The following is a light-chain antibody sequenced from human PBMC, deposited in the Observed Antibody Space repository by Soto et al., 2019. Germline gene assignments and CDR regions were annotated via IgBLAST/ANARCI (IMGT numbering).Light chain of an antibody. CDR3: NSYVASNNYV. V-gene: IGLV2-8*01. CDR1: ASDIGRYNY. Sequence: QSVLTQPPSASGSPGQSVTISCIGTASDIGRYNYVSWYQHHPGKAPKLIIYEVTKRPSGVPDRFSGSKSGNTASLTVSGLQADDEADYYCNSYVASNNYVFGTGTNLTVL. J-gene: IGLJ1*01. CDR2: EVT.